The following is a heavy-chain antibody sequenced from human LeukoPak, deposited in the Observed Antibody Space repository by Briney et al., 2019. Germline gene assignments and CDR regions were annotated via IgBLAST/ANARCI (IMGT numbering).Heavy chain of an antibody. Sequence: RSETLSLTWLVSGGSVGMLSWGWIRQPPGKGLGWVGYNFYGGSTNYNPSLKSRVTISVDTSKTQFSLKLSSVTAADTAVYYCAGSGEGAWEYYYYGMDVWGQGTTVTVSS. CDR3: AGSGEGAWEYYYYGMDV. J-gene: IGHJ6*02. V-gene: IGHV4-59*02. D-gene: IGHD1-26*01. CDR1: GGSVGMLS. CDR2: NFYGGST.